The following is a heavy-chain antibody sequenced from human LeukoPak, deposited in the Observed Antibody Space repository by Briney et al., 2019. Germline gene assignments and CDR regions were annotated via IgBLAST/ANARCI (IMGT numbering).Heavy chain of an antibody. CDR1: GGTFSSYA. CDR2: IIPILGIA. D-gene: IGHD3-10*01. Sequence: ASVKVSCKASGGTFSSYAISWVRQAPGQGLEWMGRIIPILGIANYAQKFQGRVTITADKSTSTAYMELSSLRSEDTAVYYCARAEYYYGSGSPPCYWGQGTLVTVSS. CDR3: ARAEYYYGSGSPPCY. V-gene: IGHV1-69*04. J-gene: IGHJ4*02.